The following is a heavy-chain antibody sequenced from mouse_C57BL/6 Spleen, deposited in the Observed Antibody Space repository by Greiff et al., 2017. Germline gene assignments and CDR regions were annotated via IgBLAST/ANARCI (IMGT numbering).Heavy chain of an antibody. Sequence: QVQLKESGAELVKPGVSVKISCKASGYAFSSYWMNWVKQRPGKGLEWIGQIYPGDGDTNYNGKFKGKATLTADKSSSTAYMQLSSLTSEDSAVYFCARGGGYSHFDYWGQGTTLTVSS. CDR3: ARGGGYSHFDY. J-gene: IGHJ2*01. CDR1: GYAFSSYW. D-gene: IGHD2-3*01. CDR2: IYPGDGDT. V-gene: IGHV1-80*01.